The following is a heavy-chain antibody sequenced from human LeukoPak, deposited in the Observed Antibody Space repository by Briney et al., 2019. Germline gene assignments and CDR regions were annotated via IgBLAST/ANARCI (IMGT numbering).Heavy chain of an antibody. J-gene: IGHJ4*02. D-gene: IGHD3-22*01. CDR1: GGSISSSSYY. CDR3: ASRAYYYDSSGYGPFDY. V-gene: IGHV4-39*01. Sequence: SETLSLTCTVSGGSISSSSYYWGWIRQPPGKGLEWIGSIYYSGSTYYNPSLKSRVTISVDTSKNQFSLKLSSVTAVDTAVYYCASRAYYYDSSGYGPFDYWGQGTLVTVSS. CDR2: IYYSGST.